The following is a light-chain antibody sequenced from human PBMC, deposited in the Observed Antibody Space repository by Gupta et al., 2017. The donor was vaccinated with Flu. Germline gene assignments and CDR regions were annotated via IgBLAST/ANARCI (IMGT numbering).Light chain of an antibody. CDR1: QSISSF. V-gene: IGKV3-11*01. CDR2: DEP. Sequence: EIVLTQSPATLSLSPGEKATLSCRASQSISSFLAWHQQKPGQAPRLLIYDEPNRATGITARVSGSGSGTDFTLTTGSLEAEDFAGYNCQQRTWTFGQGTKVEIK. CDR3: QQRTWT. J-gene: IGKJ1*01.